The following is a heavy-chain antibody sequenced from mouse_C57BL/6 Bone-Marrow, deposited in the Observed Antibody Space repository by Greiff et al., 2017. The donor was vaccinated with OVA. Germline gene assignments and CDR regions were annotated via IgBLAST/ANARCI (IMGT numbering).Heavy chain of an antibody. J-gene: IGHJ2*01. CDR2: ISSGGSYT. CDR1: GFTFSSYG. V-gene: IGHV5-6*02. CDR3: ARRWLLFDY. D-gene: IGHD2-3*01. Sequence: EVNVVESGGDLVKPGGSLKLSCAASGFTFSSYGMSWVRQTPDKRLEWVATISSGGSYTYYPDSVKGRFTISRDNAKNTLYLQMSSLKSEDTAMYYCARRWLLFDYWGQGTTLTVSS.